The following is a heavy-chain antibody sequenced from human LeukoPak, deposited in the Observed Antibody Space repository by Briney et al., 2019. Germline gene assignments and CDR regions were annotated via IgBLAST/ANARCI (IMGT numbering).Heavy chain of an antibody. CDR1: GGSITTTSTY. CDR3: ARSIAGDGPTHNWFGP. CDR2: IYYSGTT. J-gene: IGHJ5*02. Sequence: SETLSLTCTVSGGSITTTSTYWGWIRQPPGKGLEWIGSIYYSGTTYYNPSLKSRVTIFIDTSKNQFSLKLSSVTAADMATYYCARSIAGDGPTHNWFGPWGQGALVTVSS. D-gene: IGHD6-13*01. V-gene: IGHV4-39*01.